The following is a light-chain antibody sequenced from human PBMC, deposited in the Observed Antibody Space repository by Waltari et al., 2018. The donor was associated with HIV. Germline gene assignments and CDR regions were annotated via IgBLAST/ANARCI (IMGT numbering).Light chain of an antibody. CDR2: RNY. CDR1: TPTIETEA. J-gene: IGLJ3*02. Sequence: QSVLTQPPSVSGTPGQTVTISCSGSTPTIETEALYWYQQLPGTAPKLLIYRNYKRPSGVSDRFSCSKSGASASLVISGRRSEDEAHYYCVSYDSRLDERLFGGGTKLTVL. V-gene: IGLV1-47*01. CDR3: VSYDSRLDERL.